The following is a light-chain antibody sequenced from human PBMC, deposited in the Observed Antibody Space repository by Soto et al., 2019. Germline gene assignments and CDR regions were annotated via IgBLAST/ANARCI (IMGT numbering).Light chain of an antibody. CDR1: QSVSNF. Sequence: EIVLTQSPATLSLSPGERATLSCRASQSVSNFLAWYQQKPGQAPRLLIYDASTRATGITARFSGSGSGTDFALTISSLEPEDFAVYYCQQRRTWPPLTFGGGTKVEIK. CDR2: DAS. V-gene: IGKV3-11*01. J-gene: IGKJ4*01. CDR3: QQRRTWPPLT.